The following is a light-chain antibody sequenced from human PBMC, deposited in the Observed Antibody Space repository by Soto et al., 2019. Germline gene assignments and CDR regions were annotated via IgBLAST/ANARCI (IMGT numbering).Light chain of an antibody. CDR3: QPYNNWPLT. Sequence: EIVMTQSPATLSVSPGERATLSCRASQSVSSNLAWYQQKPGQAPRLLIYGASTRATGIPARFSGSGSGTEFTLTISSLQSEDFAVYYCQPYNNWPLTFGQGTKVEIK. CDR1: QSVSSN. CDR2: GAS. J-gene: IGKJ1*01. V-gene: IGKV3-15*01.